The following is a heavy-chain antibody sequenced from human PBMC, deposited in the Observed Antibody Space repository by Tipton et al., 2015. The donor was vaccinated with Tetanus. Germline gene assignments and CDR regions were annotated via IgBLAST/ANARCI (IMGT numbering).Heavy chain of an antibody. CDR2: IIPIFGTA. J-gene: IGHJ6*02. V-gene: IGHV1-69*06. CDR1: GGTFSSYA. Sequence: QLVQSGPEVKKPGSSVKVSCKASGGTFSSYAISWVRQAPGQGLEWMGGIIPIFGTANYAQKFQGRVTITADRSTSTAYMELSSLRSEDTAVYYCAGGDVDIVATDYYYYGMDVWGQGTTVTVSS. CDR3: AGGDVDIVATDYYYYGMDV. D-gene: IGHD5-12*01.